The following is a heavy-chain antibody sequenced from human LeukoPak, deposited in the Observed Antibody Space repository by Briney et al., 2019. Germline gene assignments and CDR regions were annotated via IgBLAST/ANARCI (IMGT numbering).Heavy chain of an antibody. J-gene: IGHJ4*02. Sequence: PGGSLILSCAASGFTFSSYAMSWVRQAPGKGLERVSAISGSGGSTYYADSVKGRFTISRDNSKNTLYLQMNSLRAEDTAVYYCAKVLTESITIFGVVISWDFDYWGQGTLVTVSS. CDR2: ISGSGGST. CDR1: GFTFSSYA. V-gene: IGHV3-23*01. D-gene: IGHD3-3*01. CDR3: AKVLTESITIFGVVISWDFDY.